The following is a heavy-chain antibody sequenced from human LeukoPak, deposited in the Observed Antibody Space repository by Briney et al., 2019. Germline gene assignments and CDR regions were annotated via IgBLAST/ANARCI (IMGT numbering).Heavy chain of an antibody. J-gene: IGHJ5*02. CDR2: ISAYNGNT. CDR3: ARRIDRGWGSMFDP. CDR1: GYTFTSYG. D-gene: IGHD3-16*01. V-gene: IGHV1-18*01. Sequence: ASVQVSCKASGYTFTSYGISWVRQAPGQGLEWMGWISAYNGNTSYAQKLQGRVTMTTDTSTSTAYMELSSLRSEDTAVYYCARRIDRGWGSMFDPWGQGTLVTVSS.